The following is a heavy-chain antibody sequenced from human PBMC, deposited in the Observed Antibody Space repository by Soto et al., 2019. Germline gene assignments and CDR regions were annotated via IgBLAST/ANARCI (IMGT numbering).Heavy chain of an antibody. CDR1: GGSIRSDYYH. V-gene: IGHV4-30-4*08. J-gene: IGHJ6*02. Sequence: PSETLSVTCTVSGGSIRSDYYHWTWIPQSPWKGLEWIGYIHHSGSILYNPSLKSRLTISVDTSKNQFSLHLTSVTAADTAVYFCAREDDGGDSLDVWGQGTTVTVS. CDR3: AREDDGGDSLDV. D-gene: IGHD1-1*01. CDR2: IHHSGSI.